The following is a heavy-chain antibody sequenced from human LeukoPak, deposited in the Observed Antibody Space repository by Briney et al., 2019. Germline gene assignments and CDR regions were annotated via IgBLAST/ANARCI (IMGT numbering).Heavy chain of an antibody. CDR2: INHSGST. CDR3: ARARDSSSWFPLGY. D-gene: IGHD6-13*01. CDR1: GGSFSGYY. J-gene: IGHJ4*02. V-gene: IGHV4-34*01. Sequence: SETLSLTCAVYGGSFSGYYWSWIRQPPGKGLEWIGEINHSGSTNYNPSLKSRVTISVDTSKNQFSLKLSSVTAADTAVYYCARARDSSSWFPLGYWGQGTLVTVSS.